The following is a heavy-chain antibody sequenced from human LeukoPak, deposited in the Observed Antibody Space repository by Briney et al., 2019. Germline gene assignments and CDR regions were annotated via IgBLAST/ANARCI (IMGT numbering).Heavy chain of an antibody. CDR3: AXALSRGHYGMDV. D-gene: IGHD3-16*01. V-gene: IGHV4-34*01. Sequence: SETLSLTCAVYGGSFSGYYWSWIRQPPGKGLEWIGEINHSGSTNYNPSLKSRVTISVDTSKNQFSLKLSSVTAADTAVYYCAXALSRGHYGMDVWGQGTTVTVSS. CDR1: GGSFSGYY. CDR2: INHSGST. J-gene: IGHJ6*02.